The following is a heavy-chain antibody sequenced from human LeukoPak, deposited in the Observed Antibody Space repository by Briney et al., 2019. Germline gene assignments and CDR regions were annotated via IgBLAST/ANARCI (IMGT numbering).Heavy chain of an antibody. D-gene: IGHD6-19*01. V-gene: IGHV4-4*07. CDR3: ARCGSGWYTDNWFDP. CDR2: IYTSGST. CDR1: GGSISSYY. J-gene: IGHJ5*02. Sequence: SETLSLTCTVSGGSISSYYWSWIRQPAGRGLEWIGRIYTSGSTNYNPSLKSRVTISVDTSKNQFSLKLSSVTAADTAVYYCARCGSGWYTDNWFDPWGQGTLVTVSS.